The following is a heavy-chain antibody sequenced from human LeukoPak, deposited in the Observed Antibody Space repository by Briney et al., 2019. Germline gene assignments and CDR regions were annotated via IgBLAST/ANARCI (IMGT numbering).Heavy chain of an antibody. V-gene: IGHV1-2*02. J-gene: IGHJ4*02. CDR3: ARDHCSGGSCYYYFDY. Sequence: GASVTVSCKASGYTFTGYYMHWVRQAPGQGLEWMGWINPNSGGTNYAQKFQGRVTMTRDTSISTAYMELSRLRSDDTAVYYCARDHCSGGSCYYYFDYWGQGTLVTVSS. D-gene: IGHD2-15*01. CDR2: INPNSGGT. CDR1: GYTFTGYY.